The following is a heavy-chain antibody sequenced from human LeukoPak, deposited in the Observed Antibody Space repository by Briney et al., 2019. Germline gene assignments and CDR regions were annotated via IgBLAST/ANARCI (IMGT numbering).Heavy chain of an antibody. V-gene: IGHV1-46*01. CDR2: INPSGGST. J-gene: IGHJ4*02. CDR1: GGTFSSYY. Sequence: GASVKVSCKASGGTFSSYYMHWVRQAPGQGLEWMGIINPSGGSTSYAQKFQGRVTMTRDTSTSTVYMELSSLRSEDTAVYYCARGGRRLQGWNDSPFDYWGQGTLVTVSS. D-gene: IGHD1-1*01. CDR3: ARGGRRLQGWNDSPFDY.